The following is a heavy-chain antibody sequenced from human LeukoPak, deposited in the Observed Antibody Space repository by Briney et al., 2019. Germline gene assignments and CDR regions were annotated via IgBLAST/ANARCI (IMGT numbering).Heavy chain of an antibody. V-gene: IGHV1-8*01. D-gene: IGHD2-15*01. CDR1: GSTFIGYD. CDR2: MNPNTGNT. J-gene: IGHJ4*02. Sequence: GAAVKVSCKASGSTFIGYDINWVRQATGQGLEWMGWMNPNTGNTGYAQKFRGRVTMTRNTSISTASMELSSLTSEDTALYYCARGAPGSYCSGGSCPYFDYWGQGTLVSVSS. CDR3: ARGAPGSYCSGGSCPYFDY.